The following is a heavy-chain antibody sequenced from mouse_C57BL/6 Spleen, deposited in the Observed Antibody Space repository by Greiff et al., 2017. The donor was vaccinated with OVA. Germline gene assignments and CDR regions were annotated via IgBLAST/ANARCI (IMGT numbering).Heavy chain of an antibody. CDR3: ARTYGSSYGWFAY. Sequence: VQLQQSGPELVKPGASVKISCKASGYTFTDYYMNWVKQSHGKSLEWIGDINPNNGGTSYNQKFKGKATLTVDKSSSTAYMELRSLTSEDSAVYYCARTYGSSYGWFAYWGQGTLVTVSA. D-gene: IGHD1-1*01. V-gene: IGHV1-26*01. J-gene: IGHJ3*01. CDR1: GYTFTDYY. CDR2: INPNNGGT.